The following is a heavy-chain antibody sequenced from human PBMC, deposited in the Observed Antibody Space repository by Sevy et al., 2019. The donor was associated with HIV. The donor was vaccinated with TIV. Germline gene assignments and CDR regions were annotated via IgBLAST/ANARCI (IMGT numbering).Heavy chain of an antibody. Sequence: GGSLRLSCAASGFTFSNYGMDWVRQAPGKGLEWVAVIWYDGSNKYYADSVKGRFTISRDNSKNMLYLQMNSLRAEDTAVYYCARGRASSSGGYYFDYWGQGTLVTVSS. J-gene: IGHJ4*02. CDR2: IWYDGSNK. V-gene: IGHV3-33*08. CDR3: ARGRASSSGGYYFDY. CDR1: GFTFSNYG. D-gene: IGHD6-13*01.